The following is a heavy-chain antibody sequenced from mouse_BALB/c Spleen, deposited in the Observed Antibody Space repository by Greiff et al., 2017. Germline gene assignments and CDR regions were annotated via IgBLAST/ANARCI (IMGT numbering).Heavy chain of an antibody. CDR2: ISSGGSYT. CDR3: ASVTGTGYFDY. Sequence: EVKVVESGGGLVKPGGSLKLSCAASGFTFSSYAMSWVRQSPEKRLEWVAEISSGGSYTYYPDTVTGRFTISRDNAKNTLYLEMSSLRSEDTAMYYCASVTGTGYFDYWGQGTTLTVSS. V-gene: IGHV5-9-4*01. CDR1: GFTFSSYA. D-gene: IGHD4-1*01. J-gene: IGHJ2*01.